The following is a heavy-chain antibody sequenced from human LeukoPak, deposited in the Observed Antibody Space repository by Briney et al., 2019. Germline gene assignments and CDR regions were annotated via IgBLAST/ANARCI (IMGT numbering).Heavy chain of an antibody. Sequence: GGSLRLSCAASGFTFSSYAMSWVRQAPGKGLEWVSAISGSGGSTYYADSVKGRFTISRDNSKNTLYLQMNSLRAEDTAVYYCSREGAIVVVIATYAFDIWGQGTMVTVSS. D-gene: IGHD2-21*01. J-gene: IGHJ3*02. CDR3: SREGAIVVVIATYAFDI. CDR2: ISGSGGST. CDR1: GFTFSSYA. V-gene: IGHV3-23*01.